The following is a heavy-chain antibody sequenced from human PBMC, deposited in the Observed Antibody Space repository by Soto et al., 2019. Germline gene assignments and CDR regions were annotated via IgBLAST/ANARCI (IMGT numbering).Heavy chain of an antibody. J-gene: IGHJ5*02. Sequence: GGSLRLSCAASGFTFSDYYMSWIRQAPGKGLEWASYISSSSSYTNYADSVKGRFTISRDNAKKSLYLKMNSLRAEDTSVYYCARDHYGPGWFDPWGQGTLVTVSS. CDR3: ARDHYGPGWFDP. CDR2: ISSSSSYT. CDR1: GFTFSDYY. D-gene: IGHD3-10*01. V-gene: IGHV3-11*05.